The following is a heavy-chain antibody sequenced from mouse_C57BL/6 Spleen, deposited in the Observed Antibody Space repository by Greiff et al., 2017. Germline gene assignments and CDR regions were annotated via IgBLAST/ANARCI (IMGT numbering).Heavy chain of an antibody. CDR1: GYTFTDYY. CDR2: IYPGSGNT. Sequence: QVQLKESGAELVRPGASVKLSCKASGYTFTDYYINWVKQRPGQGLEWIARIYPGSGNTYYNEKFKGKATLTAEKSSSTAYMQLSSLTSEDSAVYFCARSRDYYGSSYGDYYFDYWGQGTTLTVSS. J-gene: IGHJ2*01. D-gene: IGHD1-1*01. V-gene: IGHV1-76*01. CDR3: ARSRDYYGSSYGDYYFDY.